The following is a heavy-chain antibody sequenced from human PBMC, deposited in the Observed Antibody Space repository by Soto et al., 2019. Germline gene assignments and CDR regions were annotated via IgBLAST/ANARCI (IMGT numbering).Heavy chain of an antibody. CDR3: ARVERGTATSVVDAFDI. J-gene: IGHJ3*02. CDR1: GGFVSSGSYY. D-gene: IGHD2-21*02. CDR2: MSHSGGT. Sequence: QVQLQQWGAGLLKPSETLSLTCAVYGGFVSSGSYYWSWIRQPPGKGLEWIGEMSHSGGTHFNPSHNSRVTISVDTSKNQFSLKMSSVTAADTALYYCARVERGTATSVVDAFDIWGPGTMVTVSS. V-gene: IGHV4-34*01.